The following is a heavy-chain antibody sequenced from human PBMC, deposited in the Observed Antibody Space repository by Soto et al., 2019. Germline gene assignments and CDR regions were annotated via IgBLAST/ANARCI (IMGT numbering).Heavy chain of an antibody. CDR1: GFTFSSYA. CDR2: ISGSGGST. V-gene: IGHV3-23*01. J-gene: IGHJ4*02. Sequence: EVQLLESGGGLVQPGGSLRLSCAASGFTFSSYAMSWVRQAPGKGLEWVSAISGSGGSTYYADSVKGRFTISRDNSKNPLYLQMNSLRAEDTDLYYCAKDSYYSYDYWGQGTLVTVSS. CDR3: AKDSYYSYDY. D-gene: IGHD2-21*01.